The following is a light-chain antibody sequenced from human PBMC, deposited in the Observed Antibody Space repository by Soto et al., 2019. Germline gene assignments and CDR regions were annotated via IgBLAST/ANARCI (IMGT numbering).Light chain of an antibody. CDR2: DVT. V-gene: IGLV2-14*01. Sequence: QSALTQPASVSGSPGQSITISCTGTSSDVGGHNAVSWYRQYPGKAPKLVIYDVTNRPSGVSNRFSGSKSGNTASLTISGLQTEDEADYYCSSFTSSITYVFGTGTQLTVL. J-gene: IGLJ1*01. CDR1: SSDVGGHNA. CDR3: SSFTSSITYV.